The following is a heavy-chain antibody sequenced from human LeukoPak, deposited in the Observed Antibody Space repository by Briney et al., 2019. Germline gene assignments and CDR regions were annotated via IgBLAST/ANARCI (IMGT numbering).Heavy chain of an antibody. D-gene: IGHD4-11*01. V-gene: IGHV3-33*01. CDR3: ARDAQRGFDYSNSLKY. J-gene: IGHJ4*01. CDR1: GFIFSHYG. Sequence: PGRSLRLSCAASGFIFSHYGMHWVRQAPGKGLEWVAVIWSDGTNRFYAGSVKGRFTISRDNSQNTLFLQMNNLRAEDTAMYYCARDAQRGFDYSNSLKYWGHGTLVTVSS. CDR2: IWSDGTNR.